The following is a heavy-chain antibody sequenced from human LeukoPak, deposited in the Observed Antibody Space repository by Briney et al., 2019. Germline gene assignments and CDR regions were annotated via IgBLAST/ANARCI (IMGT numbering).Heavy chain of an antibody. CDR2: ISAYNGNT. J-gene: IGHJ4*02. Sequence: ASVKVSCKASGYTFTSYGISWVRQAPGQGLEWMGWISAYNGNTNYAQKLQGRVTMTTDTSTSTAYMELRSLRSDDTAVYYCARGLWQQLVSLLAFDYWGQGTLVTVSS. CDR3: ARGLWQQLVSLLAFDY. D-gene: IGHD6-13*01. V-gene: IGHV1-18*01. CDR1: GYTFTSYG.